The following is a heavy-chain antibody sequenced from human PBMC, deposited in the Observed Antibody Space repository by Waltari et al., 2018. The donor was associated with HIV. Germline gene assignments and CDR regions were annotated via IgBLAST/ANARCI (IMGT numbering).Heavy chain of an antibody. CDR3: AKDRGADAGFDS. J-gene: IGHJ4*02. CDR2: INWDGSKI. Sequence: EVQLVESGGGVVQPGGSLRLSCAGSGFSFDDYTMHWVRQVPGNGLECVSLINWDGSKIYYADSVKGRFTISRDNSKNSLHLQMNSLRTEDTALYYCAKDRGADAGFDSWGQGTLVTVSS. V-gene: IGHV3-43*01. CDR1: GFSFDDYT.